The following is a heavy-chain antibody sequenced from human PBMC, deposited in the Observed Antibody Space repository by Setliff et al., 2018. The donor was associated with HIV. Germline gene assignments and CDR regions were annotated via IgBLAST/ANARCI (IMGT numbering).Heavy chain of an antibody. Sequence: ASVKVSCKASGGTFSSYAISWVRQAPGQGLEWMGWMNPNSGNTGYAQKFQGRVTMTRNTSISTAYMELSSLRSEDTAVYYCARDMFEIWERSLAKGDEFDPWGQGSLVTVSS. CDR2: MNPNSGNT. CDR3: ARDMFEIWERSLAKGDEFDP. D-gene: IGHD3-10*02. V-gene: IGHV1-8*02. CDR1: GGTFSSYA. J-gene: IGHJ5*02.